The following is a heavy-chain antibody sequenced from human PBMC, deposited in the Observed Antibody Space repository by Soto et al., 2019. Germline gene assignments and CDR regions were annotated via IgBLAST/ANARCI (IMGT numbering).Heavy chain of an antibody. CDR1: GFTFSSYA. CDR3: ARFARIGYCDSTNCFPGYFDP. D-gene: IGHD2-15*01. J-gene: IGHJ5*02. CDR2: ISASASGSPTAT. V-gene: IGHV3-23*01. Sequence: DVQLLESGGGLVQPGGSLRLSCGASGFTFSSYAMSWLRQAPGKGLEWVSVISASASGSPTATYYADSVKGRFATSRDNFQNTLFLQMNNLRAEDTAVYYCARFARIGYCDSTNCFPGYFDPWGQGTLVTVSS.